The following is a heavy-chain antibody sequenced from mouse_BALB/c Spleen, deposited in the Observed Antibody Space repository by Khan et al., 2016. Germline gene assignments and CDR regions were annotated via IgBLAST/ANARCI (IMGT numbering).Heavy chain of an antibody. D-gene: IGHD1-1*01. V-gene: IGHV9-3-1*01. CDR3: ARYRYYYGSSRYFDV. CDR1: GYTFTNYG. J-gene: IGHJ1*01. CDR2: INTYSGES. Sequence: QIQLVQSGPELKKPGKTVKISCKASGYTFTNYGMNWVKQAPGKGLKWMGWINTYSGESTYADDFKGRFAFSLETSANTAYLQINNLKKEETATYCCARYRYYYGSSRYFDVWGAGTTVTVSS.